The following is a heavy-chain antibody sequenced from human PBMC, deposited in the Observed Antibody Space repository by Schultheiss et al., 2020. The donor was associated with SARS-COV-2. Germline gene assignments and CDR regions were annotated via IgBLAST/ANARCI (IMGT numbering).Heavy chain of an antibody. CDR3: ARDNGFYAMDV. Sequence: SQTLSLTCTVSCGSISSYYWSWIRQPAGKGLEWIGRIYTSGSTNYNPSLRSRVTMSTDTSENQFSLQLNSVTAADTAVYYCARDNGFYAMDVWGQGTTVTVSS. CDR2: IYTSGST. J-gene: IGHJ6*02. D-gene: IGHD6-25*01. V-gene: IGHV4-4*07. CDR1: CGSISSYY.